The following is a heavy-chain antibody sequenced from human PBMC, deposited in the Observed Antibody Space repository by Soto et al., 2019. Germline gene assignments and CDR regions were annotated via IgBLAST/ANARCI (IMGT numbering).Heavy chain of an antibody. CDR2: INPSGGST. J-gene: IGHJ4*02. V-gene: IGHV1-46*01. CDR3: ARSRDRFDYEILTGYSLGY. D-gene: IGHD3-9*01. Sequence: GASVKVSCKASGYTLIMYYIHWMRQAPGQGLEWMGLINPSGGSTTYAQKFQGRVTMTRDTSTSIVYMDLNSLRGDDSALYYCARSRDRFDYEILTGYSLGYWGQGTLVTVSS. CDR1: GYTLIMYY.